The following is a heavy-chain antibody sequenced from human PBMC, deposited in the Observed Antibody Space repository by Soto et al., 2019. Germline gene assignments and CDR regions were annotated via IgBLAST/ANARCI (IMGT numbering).Heavy chain of an antibody. V-gene: IGHV1-69*13. D-gene: IGHD6-19*01. Sequence: ASVKVSCKASGGTFSSYAISWVRQAPGQGLEWMGGIIPIFGTANYAQKFQGRVTITADESTSTAYMELSSLRSEDTAVYYCARSPRGDIAVLYYYYYGMDVWGQGTTVTVSS. CDR1: GGTFSSYA. CDR2: IIPIFGTA. J-gene: IGHJ6*02. CDR3: ARSPRGDIAVLYYYYYGMDV.